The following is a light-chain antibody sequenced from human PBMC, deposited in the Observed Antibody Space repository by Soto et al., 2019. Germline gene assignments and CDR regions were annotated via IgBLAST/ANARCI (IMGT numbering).Light chain of an antibody. V-gene: IGKV3-11*01. CDR3: QQRSNWPGT. J-gene: IGKJ1*01. CDR1: QSVSSY. Sequence: EIVLTQSPGTLSLSPGERATLSCRASQSVSSYLAWYQQKPGQAPRLLIYDASNRATGIPARFSGSGSGTDFTLTISSLEPEDFVVYYCQQRSNWPGTFGQGTKVEIK. CDR2: DAS.